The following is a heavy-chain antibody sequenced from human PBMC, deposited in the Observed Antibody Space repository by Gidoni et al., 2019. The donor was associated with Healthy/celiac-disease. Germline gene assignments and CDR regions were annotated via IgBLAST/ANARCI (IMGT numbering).Heavy chain of an antibody. Sequence: QVQLQESGPGLVKPSETLSLTCTVSGGSIISYYWSWIRHPPGKGLEWIGYIYYSGSTNYNPSLKSRVTISVDTSKNQFSLKLSSVTAADTAVYYCAREEYGITGRYFDYWGQGTLVTVSS. D-gene: IGHD1-20*01. V-gene: IGHV4-59*01. CDR3: AREEYGITGRYFDY. J-gene: IGHJ4*02. CDR1: GGSIISYY. CDR2: IYYSGST.